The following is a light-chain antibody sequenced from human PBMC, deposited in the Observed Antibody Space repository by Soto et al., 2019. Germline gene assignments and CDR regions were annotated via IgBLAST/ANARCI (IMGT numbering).Light chain of an antibody. J-gene: IGKJ4*01. CDR1: LNINTY. V-gene: IGKV3-11*01. CDR3: QQRRDWPIT. Sequence: EIVLTQSPATLSLSPGERATLSCRASLNINTYLSWYQQKPGQVPRLLMYDASNRATGIPARFSGSGSGTDFTLTISSLEPEDFAVYYCQQRRDWPITFGGGTKVEIK. CDR2: DAS.